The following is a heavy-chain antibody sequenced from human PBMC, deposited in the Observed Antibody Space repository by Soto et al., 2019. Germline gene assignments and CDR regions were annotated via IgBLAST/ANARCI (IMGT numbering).Heavy chain of an antibody. Sequence: SETLSLTCTVSDGSISSYYWSWIRQPAGKGLEWIGRIYTSRSTKYNPSLKSRVTMSVDTSKNQFSRNLSSVTAEDTAVYYCAKDLLEDNYGTYGMDVWGQGTTVTVSS. J-gene: IGHJ6*02. CDR1: DGSISSYY. CDR3: AKDLLEDNYGTYGMDV. CDR2: IYTSRST. D-gene: IGHD3-3*01. V-gene: IGHV4-4*07.